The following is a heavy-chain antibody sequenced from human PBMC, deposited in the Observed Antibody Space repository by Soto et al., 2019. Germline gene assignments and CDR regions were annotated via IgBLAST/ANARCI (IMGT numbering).Heavy chain of an antibody. Sequence: GSLRLSCATSGFTFTNYAMSWVRQAPGKGLEWVSTISGSGRTTDYANPVKGRFTISRDNAKNSLYLQMNSLRADDTAFYYCARGGFYPDYWGQGTLVTVSS. D-gene: IGHD3-10*01. CDR1: GFTFTNYA. CDR2: ISGSGRTT. J-gene: IGHJ4*02. V-gene: IGHV3-23*01. CDR3: ARGGFYPDY.